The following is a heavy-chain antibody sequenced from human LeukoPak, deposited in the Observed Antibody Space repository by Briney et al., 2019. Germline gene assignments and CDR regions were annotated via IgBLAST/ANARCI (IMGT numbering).Heavy chain of an antibody. J-gene: IGHJ6*02. D-gene: IGHD6-19*01. Sequence: GGSLRLSCAASGFTFSSYSMNWVRQAPGKGLEWVSSISSSSSYIYYADSVKGRFTISRDNAKNSLYLQMNSLRAEDTAVYHCAREQWLDPYGMDVWGQGTTVTVSS. CDR3: AREQWLDPYGMDV. V-gene: IGHV3-21*01. CDR1: GFTFSSYS. CDR2: ISSSSSYI.